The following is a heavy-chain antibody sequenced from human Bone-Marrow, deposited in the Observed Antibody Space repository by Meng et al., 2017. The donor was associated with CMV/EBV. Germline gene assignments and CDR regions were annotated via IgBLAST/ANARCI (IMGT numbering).Heavy chain of an antibody. CDR2: MRSKANNYAI. CDR3: TRFLDYRDNRGLDV. Sequence: GGSLRLSCAASGFTFSSYAMHWVRQASGKGLEWVGRMRSKANNYAIAYAASLKGRFTISRDESKNTVYLQMNGLETEDTAVYYCTRFLDYRDNRGLDVLGHGTTVTVSS. J-gene: IGHJ6*02. D-gene: IGHD1-14*01. CDR1: GFTFSSYA. V-gene: IGHV3-73*01.